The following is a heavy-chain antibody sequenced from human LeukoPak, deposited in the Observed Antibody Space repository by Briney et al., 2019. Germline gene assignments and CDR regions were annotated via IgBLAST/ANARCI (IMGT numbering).Heavy chain of an antibody. CDR1: GGSFSGYY. Sequence: SETLSLTCAVYGGSFSGYYWSWIRQPPGKGLEWIGEINHSGSTNYNPSLKSRVTISVDTSKNQFSLKLSSVPPADPAVYYCARPQSNRSYRRHHAFHLWRQGPMVTVSS. V-gene: IGHV4-34*01. J-gene: IGHJ3*01. D-gene: IGHD3-16*02. CDR3: ARPQSNRSYRRHHAFHL. CDR2: INHSGST.